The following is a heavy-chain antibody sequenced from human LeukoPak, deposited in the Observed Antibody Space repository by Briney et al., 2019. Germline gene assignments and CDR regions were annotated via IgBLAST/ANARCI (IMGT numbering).Heavy chain of an antibody. CDR3: VRGSSDWNGMDV. J-gene: IGHJ6*01. D-gene: IGHD6-19*01. CDR2: IHIDENRK. V-gene: IGHV3-74*01. Sequence: PGRSLRLSCAASGFTFSNHWMHWVRHVPGKGLVSVSRIHIDENRKTYADSVKGRFTISRDNAKNTLYLQMNSLGVEDTAVYYCVRGSSDWNGMDVWGQGTTVTVSS. CDR1: GFTFSNHW.